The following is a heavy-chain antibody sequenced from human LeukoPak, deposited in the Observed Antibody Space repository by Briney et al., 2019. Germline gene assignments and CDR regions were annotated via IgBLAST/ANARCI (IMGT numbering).Heavy chain of an antibody. Sequence: AASVKVSCKASGYTFTNYYVHWVRQAPGQGLEWMGIINPLSGSTTYAQKFQGRVTMTRDTSTSTVYVQLNSLTSEDTAVYFCARDPTGYYYFDYWGQGTLVTVSS. CDR3: ARDPTGYYYFDY. CDR2: INPLSGST. D-gene: IGHD3-9*01. V-gene: IGHV1-46*01. J-gene: IGHJ4*02. CDR1: GYTFTNYY.